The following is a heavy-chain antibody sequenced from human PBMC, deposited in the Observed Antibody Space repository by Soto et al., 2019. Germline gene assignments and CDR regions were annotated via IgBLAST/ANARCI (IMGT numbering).Heavy chain of an antibody. Sequence: EVQLVESGGGLVKPGGSLRLSCAASGFTFSSYSKNWVRQAPGKGLEWVSSISSSSSYIYYADSVKGRFTISRDNAKNSLYLQMNSLRAEDTAVYYCARERGSGYYTYYFDYWGQGTLVTVSS. CDR2: ISSSSSYI. V-gene: IGHV3-21*01. J-gene: IGHJ4*02. CDR1: GFTFSSYS. CDR3: ARERGSGYYTYYFDY. D-gene: IGHD3-22*01.